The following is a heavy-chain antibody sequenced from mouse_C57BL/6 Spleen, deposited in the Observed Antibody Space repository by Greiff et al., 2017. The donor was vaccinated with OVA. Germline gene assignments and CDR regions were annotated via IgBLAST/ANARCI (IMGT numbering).Heavy chain of an antibody. D-gene: IGHD1-1*01. Sequence: VQLQQPGAELVKPGASVKLSCKASGYTFTSYWMHWVKQRPGQGLEWIGMIHPNSGSTNYNEKFKSKATLTVDKSSSTAYMQLSSLTSEDSAVYYCARPIYYYGSSYWYFDVWGTGTTVTVSS. J-gene: IGHJ1*03. CDR2: IHPNSGST. V-gene: IGHV1-64*01. CDR1: GYTFTSYW. CDR3: ARPIYYYGSSYWYFDV.